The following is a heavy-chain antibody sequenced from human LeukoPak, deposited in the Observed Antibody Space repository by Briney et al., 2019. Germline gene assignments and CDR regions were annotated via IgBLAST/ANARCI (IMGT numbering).Heavy chain of an antibody. D-gene: IGHD6-6*01. CDR3: TRVKLPQEHFDY. V-gene: IGHV3-49*04. Sequence: PGRSLRLSCTASGFTFGDYAMSGVRQAPGKGLEWVGFIRSKAYGGTTEYAASVKGRFTISRDDSKSIAYLQMNSLKTEDTAVYYCTRVKLPQEHFDYWAQGTLVTVSS. CDR1: GFTFGDYA. J-gene: IGHJ4*02. CDR2: IRSKAYGGTT.